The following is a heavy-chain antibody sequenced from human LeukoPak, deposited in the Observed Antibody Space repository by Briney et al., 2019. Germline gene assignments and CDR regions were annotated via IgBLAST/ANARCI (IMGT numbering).Heavy chain of an antibody. CDR2: IYYSGST. CDR1: GGSISSGGYY. CDR3: AGGGIAAAGTLDY. J-gene: IGHJ4*02. Sequence: SETLSLTCTVSGGSISSGGYYWSWIRQHPGKGLEWIGYIYYSGSTYYNPSLKSRVTISVDTSKNQFSLKLSSATAADTAVYYCAGGGIAAAGTLDYWGQGTLVTVSS. D-gene: IGHD6-13*01. V-gene: IGHV4-31*03.